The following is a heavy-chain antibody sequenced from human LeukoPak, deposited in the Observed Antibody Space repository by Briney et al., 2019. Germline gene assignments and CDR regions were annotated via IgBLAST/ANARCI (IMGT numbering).Heavy chain of an antibody. V-gene: IGHV1-2*02. Sequence: ASVTVSCKASGYTFTGYYMHWVRQAPGQGLEWMGWINPNSGGTNYAQKFRGRVTMTRDTSISTAYMELSRLRSDDTAVYYCARDRVGGITIFGVTQGYWGQGTLVTVSS. D-gene: IGHD3-3*01. CDR3: ARDRVGGITIFGVTQGY. CDR2: INPNSGGT. J-gene: IGHJ4*02. CDR1: GYTFTGYY.